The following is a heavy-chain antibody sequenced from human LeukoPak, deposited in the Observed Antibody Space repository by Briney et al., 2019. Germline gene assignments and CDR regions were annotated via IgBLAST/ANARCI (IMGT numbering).Heavy chain of an antibody. D-gene: IGHD6-13*01. V-gene: IGHV3-30*02. CDR1: GFTFSSYG. CDR2: IRYDGSNK. J-gene: IGHJ4*02. Sequence: GGSLRLSCAASGFTFSSYGMHWVRQAPGKGLEGVAFIRYDGSNKYYADSVKGRFTISRDNSKNTLYLQMNSLRAEDTAVYYCAKDPSAAAGTENDYWGQGTLVTVSS. CDR3: AKDPSAAAGTENDY.